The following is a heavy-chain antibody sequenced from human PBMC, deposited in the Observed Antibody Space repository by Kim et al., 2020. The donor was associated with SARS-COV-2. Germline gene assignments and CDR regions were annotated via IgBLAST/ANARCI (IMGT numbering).Heavy chain of an antibody. Sequence: ETLSLTCTVSGDSLSSDYWSWNRQPAGKGLEWIGRIYTSGRTNYNPSLQSRVTMSVDMSKNQFSLKLSSVTAADTAVYYCASALGHWGQGTLVTVSS. V-gene: IGHV4-4*07. J-gene: IGHJ4*02. CDR1: GDSLSSDY. D-gene: IGHD3-16*02. CDR3: ASALGH. CDR2: IYTSGRT.